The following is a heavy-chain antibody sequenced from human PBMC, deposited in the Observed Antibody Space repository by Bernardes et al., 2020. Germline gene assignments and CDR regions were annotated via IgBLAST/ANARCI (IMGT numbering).Heavy chain of an antibody. J-gene: IGHJ4*02. V-gene: IGHV4-39*01. CDR3: ASIVVVAASPDY. CDR2: IYYSGST. D-gene: IGHD2-15*01. Sequence: SETLSLTCTVSGGSISSSSYYWGWLRQPPGKGLEWIGSIYYSGSTYYNPSLKSRVTISVDTSKNQFSLKLSSVTAADTAVYYCASIVVVAASPDYWGQGTLVTVSS. CDR1: GGSISSSSYY.